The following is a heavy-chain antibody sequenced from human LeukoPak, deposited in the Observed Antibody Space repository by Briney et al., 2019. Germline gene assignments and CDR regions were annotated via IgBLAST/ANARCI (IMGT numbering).Heavy chain of an antibody. J-gene: IGHJ6*03. Sequence: ASVKVSCKASGGTLSNYAISWVGQAPGHGVEWMGRIIPMFGTTNYAQNFQGRVTITTDESTSTAYMEVSSLRIEDTAVHYCASVTVTTWAPDGHMDVWGKGTTVTVSS. CDR1: GGTLSNYA. CDR2: IIPMFGTT. V-gene: IGHV1-69*05. CDR3: ASVTVTTWAPDGHMDV. D-gene: IGHD4-11*01.